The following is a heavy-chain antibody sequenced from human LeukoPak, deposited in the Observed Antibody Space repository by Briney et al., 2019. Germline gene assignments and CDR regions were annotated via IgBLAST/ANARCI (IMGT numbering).Heavy chain of an antibody. CDR3: ARGSPRAHSSGWYLGGSDFDD. CDR2: IYYSGST. J-gene: IGHJ4*02. D-gene: IGHD6-19*01. V-gene: IGHV4-39*01. Sequence: PSETLSLTCTVSGGSISSNSYYWGWIRQPPGKGLKWIGSIYYSGSTYYNPSLKSRVTIPVDTSKNQFSLKLSSVTAADTAVYYCARGSPRAHSSGWYLGGSDFDDWGQGTLVTVSS. CDR1: GGSISSNSYY.